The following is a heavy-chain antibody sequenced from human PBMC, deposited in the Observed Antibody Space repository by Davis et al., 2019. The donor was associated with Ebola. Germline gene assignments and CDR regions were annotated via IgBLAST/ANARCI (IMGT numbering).Heavy chain of an antibody. J-gene: IGHJ4*02. CDR1: GFTFSSYA. CDR2: ISGSGGST. D-gene: IGHD4-17*01. V-gene: IGHV3-23*01. CDR3: AKLATVSPMGFDY. Sequence: GESLKISCAASGFTFSSYAMSWVRQAPGKGLEWASAISGSGGSTYYADSVKGRFTISRDNSKNTLYLQMNSLRAEDTAVYYCAKLATVSPMGFDYWGQGTLVTVSS.